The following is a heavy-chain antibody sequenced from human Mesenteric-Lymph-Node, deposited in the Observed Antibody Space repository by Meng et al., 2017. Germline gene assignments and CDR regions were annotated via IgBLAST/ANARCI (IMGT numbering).Heavy chain of an antibody. CDR3: ARDRIMVRGVLFDY. Sequence: ASVKVSCKASGYTFTSYYMHWVRQAPGQGLEWMGWISAYNGNTNYAQKLQGRVTMTTDTSTSTAYMELRSLRSDDTAVYYCARDRIMVRGVLFDYWGQGTLVTVSS. J-gene: IGHJ4*02. D-gene: IGHD3-10*01. CDR1: GYTFTSYY. V-gene: IGHV1-18*04. CDR2: ISAYNGNT.